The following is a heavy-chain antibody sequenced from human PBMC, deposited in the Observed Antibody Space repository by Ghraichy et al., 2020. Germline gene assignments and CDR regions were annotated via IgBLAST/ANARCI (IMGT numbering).Heavy chain of an antibody. V-gene: IGHV3-30*18. CDR3: AKDSGSLVSGVSQWLPLVFDN. J-gene: IGHJ4*01. D-gene: IGHD3-3*01. CDR2: ISFDGSDK. CDR1: GFTFSRDG. Sequence: LSLTCAASGFTFSRDGMNWIRQAPGKGLEWVAVISFDGSDKYYADSVKGRFTVSRDNSKNTVYLQMNSLREEDTAVYYCAKDSGSLVSGVSQWLPLVFDNWGNGNLVSVYS.